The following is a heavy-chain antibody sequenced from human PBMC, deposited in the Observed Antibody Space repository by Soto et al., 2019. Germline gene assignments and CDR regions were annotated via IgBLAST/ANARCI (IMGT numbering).Heavy chain of an antibody. V-gene: IGHV1-2*04. CDR1: GYTFTGYY. J-gene: IGHJ5*02. CDR2: INPNSGGT. Sequence: GASVKVSCKASGYTFTGYYMHWVRQAPGQGLEWMGWINPNSGGTNYAQKFQGWVTMTRDTSISTAYMELSRLRSDDTAVYYCARVCSSTSCHEWFDPWGQGTLVTVSS. CDR3: ARVCSSTSCHEWFDP. D-gene: IGHD2-2*01.